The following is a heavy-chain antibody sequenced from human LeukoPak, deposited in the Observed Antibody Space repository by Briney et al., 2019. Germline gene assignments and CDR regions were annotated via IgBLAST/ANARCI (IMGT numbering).Heavy chain of an antibody. V-gene: IGHV3-11*04. D-gene: IGHD3-22*01. J-gene: IGHJ4*02. Sequence: GGSLRLSCAASGFTFSDYYMSWIRQAPGKGLEWVSYISSSGSTIYYADSVKGRFTISRDNAKNSLYLQMNSLRAEDTAVYYCARQFSGDYYDSSGYHTMDYWGQGTLVTVSS. CDR3: ARQFSGDYYDSSGYHTMDY. CDR1: GFTFSDYY. CDR2: ISSSGSTI.